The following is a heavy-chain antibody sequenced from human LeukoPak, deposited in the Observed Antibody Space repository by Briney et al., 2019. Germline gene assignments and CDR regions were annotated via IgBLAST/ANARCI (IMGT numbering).Heavy chain of an antibody. V-gene: IGHV4-31*03. J-gene: IGHJ4*02. Sequence: SQTLSLTCTVSGGSISSGGYYWSWIRQHPGKGLEWIGYTYYSGSTYYNPSLKSRVTISVDTSKNQFSLKLSSVTAADTAVYYCARGSARYSYGYYYFDYWGQGTLVTVSS. CDR1: GGSISSGGYY. CDR3: ARGSARYSYGYYYFDY. CDR2: TYYSGST. D-gene: IGHD5-18*01.